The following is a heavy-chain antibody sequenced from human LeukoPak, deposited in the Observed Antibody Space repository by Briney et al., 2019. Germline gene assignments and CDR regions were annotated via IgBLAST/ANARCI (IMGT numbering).Heavy chain of an antibody. CDR3: AREGSSGWYWYYFDY. D-gene: IGHD6-19*01. CDR1: GGSISSGSYY. J-gene: IGHJ4*02. Sequence: SETLSLTCTVSGGSISSGSYYWSWIRQPAGKGLEWIGRIYTSGSTNYNPSLKSRVTISVDTSKNQFSLKLSSVTAADTAVYYCAREGSSGWYWYYFDYWGQGTLVTVSS. V-gene: IGHV4-61*02. CDR2: IYTSGST.